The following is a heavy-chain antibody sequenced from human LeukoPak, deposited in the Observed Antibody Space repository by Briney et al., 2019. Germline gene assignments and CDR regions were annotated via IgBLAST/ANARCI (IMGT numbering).Heavy chain of an antibody. CDR1: GYRFTSYW. V-gene: IGHV5-51*01. CDR2: IYPGDSDT. D-gene: IGHD2-8*01. CDR3: AKLGYCSNGVCYTTDY. Sequence: GESLKISCKGSGYRFTSYWIGWVRQMPGKGLEWMGIIYPGDSDTRYSPSSQGQVTISADKSFSTAYLQWSSLKASDTAMYYCAKLGYCSNGVCYTTDYWGQGTLVTVSS. J-gene: IGHJ4*02.